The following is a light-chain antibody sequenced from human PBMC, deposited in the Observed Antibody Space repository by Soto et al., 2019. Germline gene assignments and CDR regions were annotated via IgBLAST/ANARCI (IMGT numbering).Light chain of an antibody. CDR2: AAS. V-gene: IGKV1-39*01. Sequence: DIQMTQSPSSLSASVGDRVNITCRASQSISSYLNWYQQKPVKAPKLLVYAASRLQSGVPSRFSGTGSGTDFTLTISSLQPEDFATYYCQQSFRTPFTFGPGNKLDIK. CDR3: QQSFRTPFT. CDR1: QSISSY. J-gene: IGKJ3*01.